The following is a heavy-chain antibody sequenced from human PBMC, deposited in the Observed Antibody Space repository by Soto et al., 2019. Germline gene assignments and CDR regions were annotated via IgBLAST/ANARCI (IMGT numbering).Heavy chain of an antibody. V-gene: IGHV4-34*01. CDR3: ARGYSSGLNGDCFDY. CDR2: INHSGST. CDR1: GGSFSGYY. Sequence: QVQLQQWGAGLLKPSETLSLTCAVYGGSFSGYYWSWIRQPPGKGLEWIGEINHSGSTNYNPSLKSRVTISVDTSKNQFSLKLSSVTAADTAVYYCARGYSSGLNGDCFDYWGQGTLVTVSS. D-gene: IGHD6-19*01. J-gene: IGHJ4*02.